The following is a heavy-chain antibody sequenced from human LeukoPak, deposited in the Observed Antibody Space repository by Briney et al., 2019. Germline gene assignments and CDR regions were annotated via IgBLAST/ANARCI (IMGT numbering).Heavy chain of an antibody. CDR3: ARTVSSSWYNNWFDP. CDR2: INHSGRA. CDR1: GGSFRGYS. V-gene: IGHV4-34*01. D-gene: IGHD6-13*01. J-gene: IGHJ5*02. Sequence: SETLSLTCDVHGGSFRGYSWNWIRQPPGKGLEWIGEINHSGRAKYNPSLKSRVTISVDTSKNQFSLKLSSVTAADTAVYYCARTVSSSWYNNWFDPWGQGTLVTVSS.